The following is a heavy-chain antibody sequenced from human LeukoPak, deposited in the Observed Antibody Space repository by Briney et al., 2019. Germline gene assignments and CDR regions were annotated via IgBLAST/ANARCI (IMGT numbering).Heavy chain of an antibody. CDR3: AKDLIRTRSASIAAAWEHYYMDV. Sequence: GGSLRLSCAASGFTFSSYGMHWVRQAPGKGLEWVAVISYDGSNKYYADSVKGRFTISRDNSKNTLYLQMNSLRAEDTAVYYCAKDLIRTRSASIAAAWEHYYMDVWGKGTTVTVSS. D-gene: IGHD6-13*01. CDR1: GFTFSSYG. V-gene: IGHV3-30*18. J-gene: IGHJ6*03. CDR2: ISYDGSNK.